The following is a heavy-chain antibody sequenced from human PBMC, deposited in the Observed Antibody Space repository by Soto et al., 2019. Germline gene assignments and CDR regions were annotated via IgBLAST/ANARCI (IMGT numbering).Heavy chain of an antibody. CDR3: ANRLVSPAYFDF. CDR1: GFSLTTVGVG. V-gene: IGHV2-5*02. Sequence: QITLRESGPALAKPTQPLTLTCTFSGFSLTTVGVGVAWIRQPPGKALEWLALIYWDDEKIYSPSHKSRLFVTDDASKSHAALTISNLGPTDTATYESANRLVSPAYFDFWGQGALVTVSS. J-gene: IGHJ4*02. CDR2: IYWDDEK.